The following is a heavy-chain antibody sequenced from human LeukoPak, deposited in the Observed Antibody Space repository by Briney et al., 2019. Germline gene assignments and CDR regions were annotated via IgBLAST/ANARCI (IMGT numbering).Heavy chain of an antibody. V-gene: IGHV4-39*01. D-gene: IGHD4-11*01. CDR2: IYYSGST. J-gene: IGHJ4*02. CDR1: GGSISSSSYY. Sequence: SETLSLTCTVSGGSISSSSYYWGWIRQPPGKGLEWIGSIYYSGSTYYNPSLKSRVTISVDTSKNQFSLKLSSVTAADTAVYYCARRSTVTTLDYWGRGTLVTVSS. CDR3: ARRSTVTTLDY.